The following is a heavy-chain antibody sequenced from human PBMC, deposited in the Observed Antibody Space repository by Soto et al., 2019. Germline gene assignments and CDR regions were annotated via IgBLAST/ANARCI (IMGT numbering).Heavy chain of an antibody. V-gene: IGHV3-72*01. CDR2: TRNKANSYTT. J-gene: IGHJ4*02. CDR3: DSDTGGSYDF. D-gene: IGHD1-26*01. Sequence: EVQLVESGGGLVQPGGSLRLSCAASGFTFSDYYMDWVRQLPGKGLEWVGRTRNKANSYTTEYAPSVTGRFTISRHDSEDSMYLQMKSLKTEDTDVSYCDSDTGGSYDFWGQGALVTVSS. CDR1: GFTFSDYY.